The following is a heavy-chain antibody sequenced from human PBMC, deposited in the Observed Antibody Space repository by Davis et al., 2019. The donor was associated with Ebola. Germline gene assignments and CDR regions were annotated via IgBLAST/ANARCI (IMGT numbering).Heavy chain of an antibody. CDR2: INPNSGGT. J-gene: IGHJ6*02. D-gene: IGHD6-13*01. CDR1: GYTFTSYG. V-gene: IGHV1-2*04. Sequence: ASVKVSCKASGYTFTSYGISWVRQAPGQGLEWMGWINPNSGGTNYAQKFQGWVTMTRDTSISTAYMELSRLRSDDTAVYYCARGRIAAAGTAGDYYYGMDVWGQGTTVTVSS. CDR3: ARGRIAAAGTAGDYYYGMDV.